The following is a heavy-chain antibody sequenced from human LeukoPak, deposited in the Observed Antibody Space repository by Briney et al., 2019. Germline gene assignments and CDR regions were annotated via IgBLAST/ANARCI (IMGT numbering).Heavy chain of an antibody. D-gene: IGHD4-11*01. Sequence: PAGSLRLSCAGSGFTVSSNYMSWVRQAPGKGLEWVSVIYTGGNTYYADSVKGRFTISRDNSKNTLYLQMNSLRAEDTAVYYCARGLIYSPKWFDPWGQGTLVTVSS. CDR1: GFTVSSNY. J-gene: IGHJ5*02. CDR2: IYTGGNT. V-gene: IGHV3-66*01. CDR3: ARGLIYSPKWFDP.